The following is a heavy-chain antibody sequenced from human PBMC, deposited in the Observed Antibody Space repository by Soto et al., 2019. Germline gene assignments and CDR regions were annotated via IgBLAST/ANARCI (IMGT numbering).Heavy chain of an antibody. V-gene: IGHV4-59*08. J-gene: IGHJ6*02. CDR2: VHTSWAS. CDR3: ARQGFGPLHGLVDV. D-gene: IGHD3-10*01. Sequence: QVQLQESGPGLVKPSETLSLSCTVSGGSISSTYWGGFGHSPGKRMKGMGYVHTSWASSYNPSRQSRVAISLDTSKSQFSLKVTSVTATDTAVYYCARQGFGPLHGLVDVWGQGTTVTVSS. CDR1: GGSISSTY.